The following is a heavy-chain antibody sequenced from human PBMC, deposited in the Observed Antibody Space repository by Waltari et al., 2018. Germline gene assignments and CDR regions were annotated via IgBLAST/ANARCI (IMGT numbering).Heavy chain of an antibody. J-gene: IGHJ6*03. CDR1: GFTFGDYA. Sequence: DVHLLESGGGLVQPGGSRRLSCAASGFTFGDYAIAWFRQAPGRGLDWVSAISGNGVSTYYADAVKGRVIISRDNSKHTLYLQMNSLRAEDTAVYYCAKVGETTSLAIYHYCHMDGWGKGTTVTVSS. D-gene: IGHD2-21*01. CDR2: ISGNGVST. V-gene: IGHV3-23*01. CDR3: AKVGETTSLAIYHYCHMDG.